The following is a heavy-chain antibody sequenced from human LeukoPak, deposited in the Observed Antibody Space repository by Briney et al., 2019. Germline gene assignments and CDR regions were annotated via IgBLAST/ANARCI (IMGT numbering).Heavy chain of an antibody. J-gene: IGHJ3*02. CDR3: ARPLSVTGAFDI. V-gene: IGHV4-59*08. Sequence: SETLSLTCTVAGGSIIVYYWSWMRQPPGEGMGWIGNIYSSGSANYSPSLKSRVTISVDTSKNQVYLRLSSVTAADTAVYYCARPLSVTGAFDIWGQGTMVTVSS. CDR1: GGSIIVYY. CDR2: IYSSGSA. D-gene: IGHD4-17*01.